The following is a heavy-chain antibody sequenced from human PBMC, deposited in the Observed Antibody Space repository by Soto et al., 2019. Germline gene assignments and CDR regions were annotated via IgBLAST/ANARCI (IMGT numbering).Heavy chain of an antibody. CDR2: ISSSSSTI. Sequence: GGSLRLSCAASGFTFSSYSMNWVRQAPGKGLEWVSHISSSSSTIYYADSVKGRFTISRDNAKNSLYLQMNSLRGDDTAVYYCARERALNNYPDYWGQGTLVTVSS. D-gene: IGHD1-20*01. CDR3: ARERALNNYPDY. CDR1: GFTFSSYS. V-gene: IGHV3-48*01. J-gene: IGHJ4*02.